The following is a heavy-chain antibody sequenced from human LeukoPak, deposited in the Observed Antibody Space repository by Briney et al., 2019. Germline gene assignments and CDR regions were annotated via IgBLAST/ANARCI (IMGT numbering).Heavy chain of an antibody. CDR2: IYYSGST. J-gene: IGHJ4*02. CDR3: ARHRSTGTGNSDY. D-gene: IGHD1-1*01. Sequence: SETLSLTCTVSGGSISSSSYYWGWIRQPPGKGLEWIGSIYYSGSTYYNPSLKSRVTISVDTSKNQFSLKLSSVTAADTAVYYCARHRSTGTGNSDYWGQGTLVTVSS. CDR1: GGSISSSSYY. V-gene: IGHV4-39*01.